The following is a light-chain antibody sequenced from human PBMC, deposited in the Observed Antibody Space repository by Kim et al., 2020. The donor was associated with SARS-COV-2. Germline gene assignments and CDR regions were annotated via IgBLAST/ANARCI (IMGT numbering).Light chain of an antibody. CDR2: DVS. CDR3: SSYTSSSTLV. V-gene: IGLV2-14*03. Sequence: QSALTQPASVSGSPGQSITISCTGTSSDVGGYNYVSWHQHHPGKAPKLMIYDVSNRPSGVSNRFSGSKSGNTASLTISGLQAEDEADYYCSSYTSSSTLVFGGGTKVTVL. J-gene: IGLJ3*02. CDR1: SSDVGGYNY.